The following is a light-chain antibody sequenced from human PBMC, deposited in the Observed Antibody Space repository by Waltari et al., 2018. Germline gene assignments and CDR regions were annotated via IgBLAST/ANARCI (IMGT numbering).Light chain of an antibody. CDR2: GAS. J-gene: IGKJ5*01. V-gene: IGKV3-15*01. CDR3: QQYNNWPSIT. Sequence: EIVMTQSPATLSVSPRERATLSCRASQSVSSNLAWYQQKPGQAPRLLIYGASTRATGIPARFSGSGSGTEFTLTISSMQSEDFAVYSCQQYNNWPSITFGQGTRLEIK. CDR1: QSVSSN.